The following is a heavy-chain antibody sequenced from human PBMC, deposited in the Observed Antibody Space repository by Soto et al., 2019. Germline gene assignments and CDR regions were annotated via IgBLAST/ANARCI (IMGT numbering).Heavy chain of an antibody. Sequence: QVQLVESGGGLVKPGGSLRLTCAASGFSISDHYMSWIRQAPGKGLEWVSYSSNSGTFTKYADSVKGRFSISRDNGKNSLYLEINSLRGEDTAIYYCARSGDNYHVLDYWGQGTPVTVSS. J-gene: IGHJ4*02. CDR2: SSNSGTFT. CDR3: ARSGDNYHVLDY. CDR1: GFSISDHY. D-gene: IGHD3-10*02. V-gene: IGHV3-11*05.